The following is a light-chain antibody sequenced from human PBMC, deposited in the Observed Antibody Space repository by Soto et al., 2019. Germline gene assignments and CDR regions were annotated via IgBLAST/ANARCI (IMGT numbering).Light chain of an antibody. CDR1: QSVSSY. V-gene: IGKV3-11*01. Sequence: EIVLTQSPATLSLSPGERATLSCRASQSVSSYLAWYQQKHGQAPRLLIYDASSRATGIPARFSGSGSGTDFTLTISSLEPEDFAVYYCQQRSNWRFTFGPGTKVDIK. J-gene: IGKJ3*01. CDR3: QQRSNWRFT. CDR2: DAS.